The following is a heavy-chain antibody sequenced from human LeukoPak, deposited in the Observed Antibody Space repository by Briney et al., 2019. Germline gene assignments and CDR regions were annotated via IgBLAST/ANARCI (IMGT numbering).Heavy chain of an antibody. D-gene: IGHD4-17*01. CDR2: VSTSGGT. J-gene: IGHJ4*02. CDR3: ARSDYGGGFDY. CDR1: GGSISSYY. Sequence: SETLSLTCTVSGGSISSYYWSWIRQPPGKGLEYIGYVSTSGGTNYSPSLKSRVTISVDTSQNQFSLKLRSVTAADTAVYYCARSDYGGGFDYWGQGTLVTVSS. V-gene: IGHV4-4*09.